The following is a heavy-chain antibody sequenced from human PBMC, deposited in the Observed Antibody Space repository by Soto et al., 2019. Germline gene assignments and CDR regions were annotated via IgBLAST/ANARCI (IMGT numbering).Heavy chain of an antibody. CDR2: IYYSGST. CDR1: GGSISSYY. V-gene: IGHV4-59*08. D-gene: IGHD6-13*01. Sequence: SETLSLTCTVSGGSISSYYWSWIRQPPGKGLEWIGYIYYSGSTNYNPSLKSRVTISVDTSKNQFSLKLSSVTAADTAVYYCARLWQQPHYYYYYYYMDVWGKGTTVTVSS. CDR3: ARLWQQPHYYYYYYYMDV. J-gene: IGHJ6*03.